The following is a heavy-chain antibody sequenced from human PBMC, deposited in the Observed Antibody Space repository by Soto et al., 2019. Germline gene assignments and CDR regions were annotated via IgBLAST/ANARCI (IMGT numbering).Heavy chain of an antibody. V-gene: IGHV3-9*01. CDR3: AKDWDSTRRTGFDD. CDR1: GFTFDDYA. CDR2: ISWNSGSI. D-gene: IGHD3-9*01. J-gene: IGHJ4*02. Sequence: EVQLVESGGGLVQPGRSLRLSCAASGFTFDDYAMHWVRQAPGKGLEWVSGISWNSGSIGYADSVKGRFTISRDNAKNSLYLQMNSLRAEDTALYYCAKDWDSTRRTGFDDWGQGTLVTVSS.